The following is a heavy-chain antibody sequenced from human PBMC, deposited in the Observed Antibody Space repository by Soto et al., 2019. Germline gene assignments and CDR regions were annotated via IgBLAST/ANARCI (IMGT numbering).Heavy chain of an antibody. CDR2: IYSEGNT. Sequence: PGGSLRLSCAASGFSVSGNYMSWVRQAPGKGLEWVSVIYSEGNTYYTDSVKGRFTVSRDRSMNTLYLQMNSLRAEDTALYYCARNWGGAAGLYWYLDLWGRGTLVTVSS. D-gene: IGHD3-10*01. J-gene: IGHJ2*01. CDR1: GFSVSGNY. CDR3: ARNWGGAAGLYWYLDL. V-gene: IGHV3-53*01.